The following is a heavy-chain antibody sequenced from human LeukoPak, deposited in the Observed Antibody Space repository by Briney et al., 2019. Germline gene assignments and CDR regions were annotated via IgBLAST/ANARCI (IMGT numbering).Heavy chain of an antibody. CDR1: GFTFSSYG. D-gene: IGHD3-10*01. CDR2: IWYDGSNK. Sequence: GRSLRLSCAASGFTFSSYGMHWVRQAPGKGLEWVAVIWYDGSNKYYADSVKGRFTISRDNSKNTLYLQMNSLRAEDTAVYYCAKHTATYGSGSRQAFDIWGQGAMVTVSS. CDR3: AKHTATYGSGSRQAFDI. V-gene: IGHV3-33*06. J-gene: IGHJ3*02.